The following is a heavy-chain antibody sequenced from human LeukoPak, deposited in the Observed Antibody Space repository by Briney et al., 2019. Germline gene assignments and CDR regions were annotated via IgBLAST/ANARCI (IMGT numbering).Heavy chain of an antibody. CDR1: GYTLTELS. Sequence: GASVKVSCKVSGYTLTELSMHWVRQAPGKGLEWMGGFDPEDGETIYAQKFQGRVTMTEDTSTDTAYTELSSLRSEDTAVYYCATVPRIYDSSGYTFDYWGQGTLVTVSS. CDR2: FDPEDGET. V-gene: IGHV1-24*01. J-gene: IGHJ4*02. D-gene: IGHD3-22*01. CDR3: ATVPRIYDSSGYTFDY.